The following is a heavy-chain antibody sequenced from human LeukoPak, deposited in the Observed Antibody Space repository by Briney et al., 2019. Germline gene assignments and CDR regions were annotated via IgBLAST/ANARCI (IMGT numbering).Heavy chain of an antibody. Sequence: SETLSLTCGVYGETFSGYYWTWIRQPPGQGLEWIGVINHSGSTNYNPTLKSRVTISGDASTSQVYLRLSFVSAADTAVYYCARGDCSGGSCYGHSCFGRWGQGTLVTASS. CDR3: ARGDCSGGSCYGHSCFGR. CDR1: GETFSGYY. CDR2: INHSGST. V-gene: IGHV4-34*01. J-gene: IGHJ4*02. D-gene: IGHD2-15*01.